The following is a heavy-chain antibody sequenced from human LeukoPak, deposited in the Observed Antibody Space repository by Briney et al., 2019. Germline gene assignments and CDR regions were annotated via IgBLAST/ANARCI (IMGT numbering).Heavy chain of an antibody. Sequence: KPSETLSLTCTVSGGSFSSYYWSWVRQPPGKGLEWVGYIYYSGSTNYNPSLKSRVTISVDTSKNQFSLKLSSVTAADTAVYYCARERGVCYYDSSGYADYWGQGTLVTVSS. D-gene: IGHD3-22*01. J-gene: IGHJ4*02. V-gene: IGHV4-59*01. CDR3: ARERGVCYYDSSGYADY. CDR1: GGSFSSYY. CDR2: IYYSGST.